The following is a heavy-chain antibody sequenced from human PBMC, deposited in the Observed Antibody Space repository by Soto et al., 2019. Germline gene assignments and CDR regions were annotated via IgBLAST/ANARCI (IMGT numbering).Heavy chain of an antibody. CDR1: GFTFSSYG. D-gene: IGHD1-26*01. Sequence: GGSLRLSCAASGFTFSSYGMHWVRQAPGKGLEWVAVIWYDGSNKYYADSVKGRFTISRDNSKNTLYLQMNSLRAEDTAVYYCARGSGSHWEDYYYGMDVRAQRTTVTVSS. CDR3: ARGSGSHWEDYYYGMDV. J-gene: IGHJ6*02. V-gene: IGHV3-33*08. CDR2: IWYDGSNK.